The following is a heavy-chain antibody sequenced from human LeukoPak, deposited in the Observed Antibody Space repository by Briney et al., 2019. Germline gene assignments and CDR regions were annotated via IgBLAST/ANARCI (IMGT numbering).Heavy chain of an antibody. J-gene: IGHJ4*02. Sequence: GGSLRLSCAASGFTFDTYGMSWFRQAPGKGLEWVANIKQDESEKNYVDSVKGRFTISRDTVKNSLYLQMNSLRAEDTAVYSCARVNDYDSGSLYRPIDYWGQGTLVTVSS. V-gene: IGHV3-7*01. CDR3: ARVNDYDSGSLYRPIDY. CDR1: GFTFDTYG. CDR2: IKQDESEK. D-gene: IGHD3-10*01.